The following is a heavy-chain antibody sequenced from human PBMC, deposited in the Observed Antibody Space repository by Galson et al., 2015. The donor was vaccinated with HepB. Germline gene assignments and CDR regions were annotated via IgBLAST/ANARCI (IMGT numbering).Heavy chain of an antibody. CDR3: ARLPGRFASPDPPDY. J-gene: IGHJ4*02. Sequence: SVKVSCKASGGTFSSYAISWVRQAPGQGLEWMGRIIPILGIANYAQKFQGRVTITADKSTSTAYMELSSLRSEDTAVYYCARLPGRFASPDPPDYWGQGTLVTVSS. CDR2: IIPILGIA. D-gene: IGHD1-14*01. CDR1: GGTFSSYA. V-gene: IGHV1-69*04.